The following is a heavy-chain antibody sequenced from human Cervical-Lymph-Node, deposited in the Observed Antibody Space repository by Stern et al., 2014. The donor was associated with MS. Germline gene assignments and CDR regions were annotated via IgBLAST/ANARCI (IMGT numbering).Heavy chain of an antibody. CDR1: GYTFTSYG. CDR3: ARDGSIVVPRGDDAFDI. D-gene: IGHD3-22*01. J-gene: IGHJ3*02. CDR2: ISAYKGNT. V-gene: IGHV1-18*01. Sequence: VQLGESGAEVKKPGASVKVSCKASGYTFTSYGISWVRQAPGQGLEWMGWISAYKGNTNYAQKLQGRVTMTTDTSTSTAYMELRSLRSDDTAVYYCARDGSIVVPRGDDAFDIWGQGTMVTVSS.